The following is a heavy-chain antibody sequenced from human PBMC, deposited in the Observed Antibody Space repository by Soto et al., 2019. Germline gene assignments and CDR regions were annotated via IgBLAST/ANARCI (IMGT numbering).Heavy chain of an antibody. D-gene: IGHD6-13*01. CDR1: GFTFSNYA. CDR3: ARFGIGGAGTAY. Sequence: EVQLLESGGGLVQPGGSLRLSCAASGFTFSNYAMSWVRQAPGKGLEWVSAISGGGTYYGDSVKGRFTISRDDPKNTLYLQMNSLRAEETAVYYFARFGIGGAGTAYWGQGTLVTVSS. CDR2: ISGGGT. V-gene: IGHV3-23*01. J-gene: IGHJ4*02.